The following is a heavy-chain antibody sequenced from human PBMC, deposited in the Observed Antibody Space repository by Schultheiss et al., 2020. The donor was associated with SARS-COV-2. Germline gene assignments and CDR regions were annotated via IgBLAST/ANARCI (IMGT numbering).Heavy chain of an antibody. CDR3: ARHWGSWYSSSRYYYYYYGMDV. Sequence: GESLKISCAASGFTFSDYYMSWIRQAPGKGLEWMGIIYPGDSDTRYSPSFQGQVTISADKSISTAYLQWSSLKASDTAMYYCARHWGSWYSSSRYYYYYYGMDVWGQGTTVTVSS. D-gene: IGHD6-6*01. V-gene: IGHV5-51*01. J-gene: IGHJ6*02. CDR1: GFTFSDYY. CDR2: IYPGDSDT.